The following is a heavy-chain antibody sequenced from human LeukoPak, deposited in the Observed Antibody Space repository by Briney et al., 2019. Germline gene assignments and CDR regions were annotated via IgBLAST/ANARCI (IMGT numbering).Heavy chain of an antibody. Sequence: GASVKVSCKASGYTFTSYYMHWVRQAPGQGLEWMGIINPSGGSTSYAQKFQGRVTMARDTSTSTVYMELSSLRSEDTAVYYCARASIVGATSKVPGAYYFDYWGQGTLVTVSS. CDR2: INPSGGST. D-gene: IGHD1-26*01. CDR1: GYTFTSYY. V-gene: IGHV1-46*01. CDR3: ARASIVGATSKVPGAYYFDY. J-gene: IGHJ4*02.